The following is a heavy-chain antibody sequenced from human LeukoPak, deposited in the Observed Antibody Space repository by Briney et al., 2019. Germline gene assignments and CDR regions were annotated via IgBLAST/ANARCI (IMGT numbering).Heavy chain of an antibody. J-gene: IGHJ3*01. CDR2: ISYDGSNK. D-gene: IGHD6-6*01. CDR3: ARSSYSSSSSV. CDR1: GFTFSSYA. V-gene: IGHV3-30-3*01. Sequence: GRSLRLSCAASGFTFSSYAMHWVRQAPGKGLEWVAVISYDGSNKYYADSVKGRFTISRDNSKNTLYLQINSLRAEDTAVYYCARSSYSSSSSVWGQGIMVTVSS.